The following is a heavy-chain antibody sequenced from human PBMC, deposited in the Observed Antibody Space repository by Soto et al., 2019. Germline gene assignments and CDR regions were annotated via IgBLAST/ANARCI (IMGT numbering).Heavy chain of an antibody. CDR2: ISGSGGST. J-gene: IGHJ4*02. D-gene: IGHD1-26*01. CDR3: ARRGSGSDSDY. Sequence: EVQLLESGGGLVQPGGSLGLSCAASGFTFSSYAMRWVRQAPGKGLEWVSAISGSGGSTYYADSVKGRFTISRDNSKNTLYLQMNSLRAEDTAVYYCARRGSGSDSDYWGQGTLVNVSS. CDR1: GFTFSSYA. V-gene: IGHV3-23*01.